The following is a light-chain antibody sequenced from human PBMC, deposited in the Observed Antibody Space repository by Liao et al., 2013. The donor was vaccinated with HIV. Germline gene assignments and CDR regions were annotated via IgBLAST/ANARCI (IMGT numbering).Light chain of an antibody. J-gene: IGLJ3*02. CDR2: QDS. Sequence: SYELTQPPSVSVSPGQTASITCSGDKLSSTYACWYQQKPGQSPVLVIYQDSKRPSGIPGRFSGSSSGNTGTLTISGTQPMDEGDYYCQAWDSSTGVFGGGTKLTVL. CDR3: QAWDSSTGV. V-gene: IGLV3-1*01. CDR1: KLSSTY.